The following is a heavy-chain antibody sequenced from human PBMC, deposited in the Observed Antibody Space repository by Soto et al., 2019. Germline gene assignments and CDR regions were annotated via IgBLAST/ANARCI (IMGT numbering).Heavy chain of an antibody. V-gene: IGHV4-59*08. J-gene: IGHJ6*02. CDR1: GGSISSYY. D-gene: IGHD2-2*02. Sequence: SETLSLTCTVSGGSISSYYWSWIRQSPGKGLEWIGFVYYSGSTKYNPSLKSRLTISVDTSKNQFSLTLSSVTAADTAVYYCERRPPHNTSTSFYYSGFDVWSQGTTVTVSS. CDR3: ERRPPHNTSTSFYYSGFDV. CDR2: VYYSGST.